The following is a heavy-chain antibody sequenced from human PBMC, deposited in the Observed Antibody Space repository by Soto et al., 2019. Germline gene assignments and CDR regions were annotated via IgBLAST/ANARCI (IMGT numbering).Heavy chain of an antibody. CDR2: IWYDGSNT. CDR1: GFIFSSFD. V-gene: IGHV3-33*01. D-gene: IGHD7-27*01. J-gene: IGHJ4*02. CDR3: VRDLLGSGGHFDH. Sequence: LRLSCAASGFIFSSFDMHWVRQAPGKGLEWVAHIWYDGSNTYYADSVKGRFTISRDNSRNTLYLQMNSLRAEDTAVYHCVRDLLGSGGHFDHWGQGTPVTVSS.